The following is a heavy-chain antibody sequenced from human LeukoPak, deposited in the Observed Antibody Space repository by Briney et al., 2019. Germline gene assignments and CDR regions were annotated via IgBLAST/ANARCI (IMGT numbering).Heavy chain of an antibody. V-gene: IGHV4-59*01. CDR1: GGSIGSDY. Sequence: SETLSLTCTVSGGSIGSDYWSWIRQPPGKGLEWIGYIYYRGSTNYNPSLKSRVTISVDTSKNQFSLKLSSVTAADTAVYYCARLSGYSSGHYHSDYWGQGTLVTVSS. CDR2: IYYRGST. CDR3: ARLSGYSSGHYHSDY. D-gene: IGHD3-22*01. J-gene: IGHJ4*02.